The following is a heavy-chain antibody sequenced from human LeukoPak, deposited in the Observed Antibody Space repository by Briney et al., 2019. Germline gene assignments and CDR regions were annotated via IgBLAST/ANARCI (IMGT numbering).Heavy chain of an antibody. CDR1: GFTFDDYA. CDR2: ISWNSGSI. Sequence: GGSLRLSCAASGFTFDDYAMHWVWQAPGKGLEWVSGISWNSGSIGYADSVKGRFTISRDNAENSLYLQMNSLRAEDTALYYCAKAFSGSWYYYDSSGYYFDYWGQGTLVTVSS. CDR3: AKAFSGSWYYYDSSGYYFDY. D-gene: IGHD3-22*01. V-gene: IGHV3-9*01. J-gene: IGHJ4*02.